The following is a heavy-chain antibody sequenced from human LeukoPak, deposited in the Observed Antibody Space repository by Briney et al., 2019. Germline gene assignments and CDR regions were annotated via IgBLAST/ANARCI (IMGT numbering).Heavy chain of an antibody. V-gene: IGHV3-33*01. Sequence: GRSLRLSCAASGFTFSRYGMHWVRQAPGKGLEWVAFIWYDGTEKYYADSVKGRFTISRDNSKNTVYLQMNSLRAEDTAVCYCGGGREWVDYWGQGTLVTVSS. CDR3: GGGREWVDY. D-gene: IGHD2-8*01. CDR2: IWYDGTEK. CDR1: GFTFSRYG. J-gene: IGHJ4*02.